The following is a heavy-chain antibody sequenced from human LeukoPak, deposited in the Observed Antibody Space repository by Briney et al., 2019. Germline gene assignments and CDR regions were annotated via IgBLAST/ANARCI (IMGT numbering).Heavy chain of an antibody. CDR3: AKDPGGLVVPLDYGMEV. CDR2: IRYDGSNK. J-gene: IGHJ6*02. D-gene: IGHD3-22*01. CDR1: GFTFSSYG. V-gene: IGHV3-30*02. Sequence: GGSLRLSCAASGFTFSSYGMHWVRQAPGKGLEWVAFIRYDGSNKYYADSVKGRFTISRDNSKNTLYLQMNSLRAEDTAVYYCAKDPGGLVVPLDYGMEVWGQGTTVTVSS.